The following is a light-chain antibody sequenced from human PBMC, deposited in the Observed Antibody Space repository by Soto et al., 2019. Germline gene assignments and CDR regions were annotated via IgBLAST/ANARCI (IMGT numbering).Light chain of an antibody. Sequence: QSVLTQPRSVSGSPGQSVTISCTGTSCDVGGYNFVTWYQQHPGKAPKLMIYDVSKRPSGVPDRFSGSKSGNTASLTISGLQAEDEADYYCCSNAGARPYVLGTGTKLTVL. CDR2: DVS. CDR3: CSNAGARPYV. V-gene: IGLV2-11*01. CDR1: SCDVGGYNF. J-gene: IGLJ1*01.